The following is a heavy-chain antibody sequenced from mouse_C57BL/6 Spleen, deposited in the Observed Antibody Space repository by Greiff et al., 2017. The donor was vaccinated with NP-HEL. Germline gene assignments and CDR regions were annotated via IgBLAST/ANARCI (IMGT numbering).Heavy chain of an antibody. V-gene: IGHV3-6*01. CDR2: ISYDGSN. D-gene: IGHD2-1*01. J-gene: IGHJ3*01. CDR3: AREFYYGNFFAY. CDR1: GYSITSGYY. Sequence: DVQLQESGPGLVKPSQSLSLTCSVTGYSITSGYYWNWIRQFPGNKLEWMGYISYDGSNNYNPSLKNRISITRDTSKNQFFLKLNSVTTEDTATYYCAREFYYGNFFAYWGQGTLVTVSA.